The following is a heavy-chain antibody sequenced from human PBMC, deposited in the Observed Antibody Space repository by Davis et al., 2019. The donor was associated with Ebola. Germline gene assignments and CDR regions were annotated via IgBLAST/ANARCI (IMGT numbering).Heavy chain of an antibody. CDR2: ISSSSSYT. D-gene: IGHD1-26*01. CDR1: GFTFSDYY. V-gene: IGHV3-11*06. Sequence: GGSLRLSCAASGFTFSDYYMSWIRQAPGKGLEWVSYISSSSSYTNYADSVKGRFTISRDNSKNTLYLQMNSLRAEDTAVYYCARDLGIVGTTEYFDYWGQGTLVTVSS. J-gene: IGHJ4*02. CDR3: ARDLGIVGTTEYFDY.